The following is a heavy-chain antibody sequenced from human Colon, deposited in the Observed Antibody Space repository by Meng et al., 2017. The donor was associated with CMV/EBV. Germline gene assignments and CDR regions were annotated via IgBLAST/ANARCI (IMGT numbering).Heavy chain of an antibody. J-gene: IGHJ4*02. D-gene: IGHD2-21*01. CDR2: ISNSGYYI. CDR3: ARRGVVVAIKGPDY. Sequence: GESLKISCETSGFTFSNYKMNWFRQAPGKGLEWVSSISNSGYYINYADSVKGRFTISRGNAKNALYLQMNSLRVEDTDVYYCARRGVVVAIKGPDYWGQGTLVTVSS. V-gene: IGHV3-21*01. CDR1: GFTFSNYK.